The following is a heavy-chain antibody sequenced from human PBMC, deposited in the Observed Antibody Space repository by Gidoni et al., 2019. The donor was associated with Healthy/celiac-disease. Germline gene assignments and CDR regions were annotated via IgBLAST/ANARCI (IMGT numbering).Heavy chain of an antibody. D-gene: IGHD1-7*01. V-gene: IGHV1-69*02. J-gene: IGHJ4*02. CDR2: PIPILGIT. CDR3: ASNDVREEELRSLYYVGY. CDR1: GGSFSSDT. Sequence: QLKQVHSGAEAMKPGSPVKVACKAAGGSFSSDTISWWRPAAGQGLEWIGRPIPILGITNYTQKMQYRVTITANKSTSTAYMKLRSLRSENTTVYFCASNDVREEELRSLYYVGYWGQGTLVTVSP.